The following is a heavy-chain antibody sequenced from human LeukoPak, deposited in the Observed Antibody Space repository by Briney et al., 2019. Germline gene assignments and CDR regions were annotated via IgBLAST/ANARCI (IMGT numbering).Heavy chain of an antibody. D-gene: IGHD2-2*01. CDR3: ARDDCSSTSCYVLSLVGMDV. Sequence: ASVKVSCKASGYTFTSYYIHWVRQAPGQGLEWMGIINPSGGSTSYAQKFQGRVTMTRDTSTSTVYMELSCLRSEDTAVYYCARDDCSSTSCYVLSLVGMDVWGQGTTVTVSS. CDR2: INPSGGST. J-gene: IGHJ6*02. V-gene: IGHV1-46*01. CDR1: GYTFTSYY.